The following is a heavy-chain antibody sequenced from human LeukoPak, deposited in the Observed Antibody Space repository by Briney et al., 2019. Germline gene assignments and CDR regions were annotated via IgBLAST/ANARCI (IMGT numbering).Heavy chain of an antibody. D-gene: IGHD5-24*01. J-gene: IGHJ4*02. CDR3: ARPSRDGYTVSKY. V-gene: IGHV3-48*01. CDR1: GFTFSSYS. Sequence: GGSLRLSCAASGFTFSSYSMNWVRQAPGKGLEWISQISSSGSSKYYADSVKGRFTISRDNAKNSLYLQMSSLGAEDTAVYYCARPSRDGYTVSKYWGQGSLVTVSS. CDR2: ISSSGSSK.